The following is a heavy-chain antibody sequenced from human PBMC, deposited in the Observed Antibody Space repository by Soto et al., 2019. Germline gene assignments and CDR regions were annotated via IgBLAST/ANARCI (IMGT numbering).Heavy chain of an antibody. J-gene: IGHJ3*02. Sequence: QVQLVQSGAEVKKPGASVKVSCKVSGYTLTELSMHWVRQAPGKGLEWMGGFDPEDGETIYAQKFQGRVTMTEDTPTDTASMELSSLRSEDTAVYYCATDSSHWFEEQPSNDAFDIWGQGTMVTVSS. CDR3: ATDSSHWFEEQPSNDAFDI. V-gene: IGHV1-24*01. CDR1: GYTLTELS. CDR2: FDPEDGET. D-gene: IGHD3-10*01.